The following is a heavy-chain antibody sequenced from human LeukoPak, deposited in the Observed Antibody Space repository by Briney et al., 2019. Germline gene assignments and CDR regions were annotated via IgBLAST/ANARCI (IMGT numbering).Heavy chain of an antibody. Sequence: GESLKISCQGSGYNFATYWIVWVRQMPGKGLEWMGIIYPGNSHTRYSPSFQGQVTISADTSISTAYLHWSSLQTSDTAMYYCAKFHATWYGDTWGQGTLVTVSS. CDR2: IYPGNSHT. CDR3: AKFHATWYGDT. V-gene: IGHV5-51*01. D-gene: IGHD6-13*01. J-gene: IGHJ4*02. CDR1: GYNFATYW.